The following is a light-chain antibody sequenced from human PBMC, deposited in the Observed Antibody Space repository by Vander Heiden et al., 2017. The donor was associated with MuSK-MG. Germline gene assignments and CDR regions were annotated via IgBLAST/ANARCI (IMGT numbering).Light chain of an antibody. J-gene: IGLJ2*01. CDR1: KLGGKY. Sequence: YGLTQPASVSVSPGQTASITCSGDKLGGKYVCWYQQKPGQSPVLVIYPEGKRPSGIPERFSASVSGNTATLTISGTQATDEDDYYCQAWDSFVVFGGGTKLTVL. CDR3: QAWDSFVV. V-gene: IGLV3-1*01. CDR2: PEG.